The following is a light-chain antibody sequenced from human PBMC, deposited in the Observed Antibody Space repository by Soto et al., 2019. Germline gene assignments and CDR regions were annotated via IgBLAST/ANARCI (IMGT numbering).Light chain of an antibody. CDR3: QQSFSTPWT. J-gene: IGKJ1*01. V-gene: IGKV1-39*01. CDR1: QSISSY. Sequence: DIQMTQSPSSLSASVGDRVTITCRASQSISSYLIWHQQKPGKAPNLLIYAASSLQSGVPSRFSGSGSGTDFTRPISSLQPEDFATYYCQQSFSTPWTFGQGTKVEIK. CDR2: AAS.